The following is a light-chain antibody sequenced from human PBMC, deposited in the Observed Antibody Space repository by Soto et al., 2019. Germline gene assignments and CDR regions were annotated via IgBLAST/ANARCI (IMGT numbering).Light chain of an antibody. CDR1: SSDVGGYNY. V-gene: IGLV2-14*01. Sequence: QSVLTQPASVSGSPGQSITISCTGTSSDVGGYNYVSWFQQHPGKAPKLKIYEVSNRPSGVSNRFSGSKSGKTASLTISELQAEDEADYYCTSFTTISTWVFGGGTQLTVL. CDR3: TSFTTISTWV. J-gene: IGLJ3*02. CDR2: EVS.